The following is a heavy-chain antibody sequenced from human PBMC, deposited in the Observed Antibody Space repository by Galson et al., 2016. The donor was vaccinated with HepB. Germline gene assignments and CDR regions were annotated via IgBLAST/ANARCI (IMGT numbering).Heavy chain of an antibody. CDR2: ISGNGDST. V-gene: IGHV3-23*01. CDR3: AKEDGSYFDY. D-gene: IGHD1-26*01. CDR1: GFKFNDFA. Sequence: SLRLSCAASGFKFNDFAMTWVRQAPGQGLECVPGISGNGDSTYYTDSVKGRFTISRDNTKNTLYLQVNSLRAEDTAVYYCAKEDGSYFDYWGQGTLVTVSS. J-gene: IGHJ4*02.